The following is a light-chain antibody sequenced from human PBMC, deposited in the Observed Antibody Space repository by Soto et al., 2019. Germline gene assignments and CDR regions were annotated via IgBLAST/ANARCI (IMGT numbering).Light chain of an antibody. J-gene: IGLJ2*01. Sequence: QSALTQPPSVSGSLGQSVTISCTGTSSDVGSYNRVSWYQQPPGTAPKLMIYEVSNRPSGVPDRFSGSKSGNTASLTISGLQAEDEADYYCSSYTSTTTLFGGGTKVTVL. CDR1: SSDVGSYNR. CDR3: SSYTSTTTL. V-gene: IGLV2-18*02. CDR2: EVS.